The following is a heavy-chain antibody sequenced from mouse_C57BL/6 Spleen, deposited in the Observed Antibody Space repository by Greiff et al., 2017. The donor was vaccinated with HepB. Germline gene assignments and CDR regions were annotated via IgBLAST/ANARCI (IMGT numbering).Heavy chain of an antibody. CDR3: ALDYDYDEGAWFAY. Sequence: EVQLQQSGPELVKPGASVKIPCKASGYTFTDYNMDWVKQSHGKSLEWIGDINPNNGGTIYNQKFKGKATLTVDKSSSTAYMELRSLTSEDTAVYYCALDYDYDEGAWFAYWGQGTLVTVSA. J-gene: IGHJ3*01. CDR2: INPNNGGT. D-gene: IGHD2-4*01. V-gene: IGHV1-18*01. CDR1: GYTFTDYN.